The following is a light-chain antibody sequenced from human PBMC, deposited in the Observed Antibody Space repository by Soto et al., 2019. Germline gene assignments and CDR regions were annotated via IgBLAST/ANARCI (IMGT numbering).Light chain of an antibody. V-gene: IGKV1-5*01. CDR1: QSLGNW. CDR2: DAS. CDR3: QQYNSYSSM. J-gene: IGKJ1*01. Sequence: DIQMTQSPSTLSASVGDRVTITCRASQSLGNWLAWYQQKPGKAPKLLIYDASTLESGVPSRFSGSGSGTDFTLTISSLQPDDFATYYCQQYNSYSSMFGQGTKVEI.